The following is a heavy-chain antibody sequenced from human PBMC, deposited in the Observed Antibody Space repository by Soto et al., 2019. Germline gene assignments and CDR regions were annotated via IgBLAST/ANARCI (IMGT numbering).Heavy chain of an antibody. CDR1: GFTFSSYS. D-gene: IGHD3-3*01. V-gene: IGHV3-21*01. CDR2: ISSSSSYI. Sequence: GGSLRLSCAASGFTFSSYSMNWVRQAPGKGLEWVSSISSSSSYIYYGDSGKGRFTISRDNAKNSLYLQMNSLRTEDTAVYDCVGGYYDFWSTIAGGTKPISYYFDYWGQGTLVTVSS. J-gene: IGHJ4*02. CDR3: VGGYYDFWSTIAGGTKPISYYFDY.